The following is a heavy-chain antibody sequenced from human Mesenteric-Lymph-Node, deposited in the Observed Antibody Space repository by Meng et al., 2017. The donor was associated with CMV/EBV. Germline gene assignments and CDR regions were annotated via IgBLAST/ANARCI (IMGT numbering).Heavy chain of an antibody. V-gene: IGHV3-7*01. CDR3: AIGDLRGAALFDI. J-gene: IGHJ3*02. CDR2: IKQDGSEK. Sequence: GGSLRLSCAASGFTFSSYWMSWVRQAPGKGLEWVANIKQDGSEKYYVDSVKGRFTISRDNAKNSLYLQMNSLRAEDTAVYYCAIGDLRGAALFDIWGQGTMVTVSS. D-gene: IGHD3-10*01. CDR1: GFTFSSYW.